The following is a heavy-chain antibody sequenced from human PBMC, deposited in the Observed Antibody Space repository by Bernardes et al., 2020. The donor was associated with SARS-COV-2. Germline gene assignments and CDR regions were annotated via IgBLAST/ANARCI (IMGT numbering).Heavy chain of an antibody. V-gene: IGHV1-8*01. Sequence: AQVEVGCKASGFTFSSYEVSWVRQASGQGLEWMGRMNPTSGNTGDAQKFQGRVTMTRNTSITTAYMELTGLRSEDAAVYFCARSIPLSSGWFHLDYWGPGTVVIVSS. CDR2: MNPTSGNT. CDR3: ARSIPLSSGWFHLDY. J-gene: IGHJ4*02. CDR1: GFTFSSYE. D-gene: IGHD6-19*01.